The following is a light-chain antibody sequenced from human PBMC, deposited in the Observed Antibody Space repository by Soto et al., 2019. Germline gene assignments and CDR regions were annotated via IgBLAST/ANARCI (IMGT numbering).Light chain of an antibody. CDR3: QQYDNFPLT. J-gene: IGKJ4*01. Sequence: DIQMTQSPSALSASVGDRVTITCKASQCISNYLNWYQQKAGKAPQVLIYDATNWEEGVPSRLSGSGSWTDFTLTISSLQPEDIGTYYCQQYDNFPLTFGGGTKVEIK. CDR1: QCISNY. V-gene: IGKV1-33*01. CDR2: DAT.